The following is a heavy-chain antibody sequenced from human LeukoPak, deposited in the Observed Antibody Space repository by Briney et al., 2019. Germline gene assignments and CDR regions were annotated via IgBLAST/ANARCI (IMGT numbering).Heavy chain of an antibody. J-gene: IGHJ3*02. V-gene: IGHV3-21*01. CDR2: ISSSSSYI. CDR3: ARPRVWGPKPTDAFDI. D-gene: IGHD3-16*01. CDR1: GFTFSSYS. Sequence: SGGSLRLSCAASGFTFSSYSMSWVRQAPGKGLEWVSSISSSSSYIYYADSVKGRFSISRDNAKNSLYLQMNSLRAEDTAVYYCARPRVWGPKPTDAFDIWGQGTMVTVSS.